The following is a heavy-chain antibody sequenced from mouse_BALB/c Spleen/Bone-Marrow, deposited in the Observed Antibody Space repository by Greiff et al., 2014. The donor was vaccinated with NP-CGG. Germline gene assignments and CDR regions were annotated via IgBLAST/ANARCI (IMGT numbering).Heavy chain of an antibody. Sequence: QVQLQQSGPDLVAPSQSLSITCTVSGFSLNSYGVHWVRQPPGKGLEWLGVIWSDGSTTYNSALKSRLSISKDNSKSQLFLKMNSLRTDDTAMYYCARHERGYPYAMDYWGQGTSVTVSS. CDR2: IWSDGST. V-gene: IGHV2-6-2*01. D-gene: IGHD2-2*01. J-gene: IGHJ4*01. CDR1: GFSLNSYG. CDR3: ARHERGYPYAMDY.